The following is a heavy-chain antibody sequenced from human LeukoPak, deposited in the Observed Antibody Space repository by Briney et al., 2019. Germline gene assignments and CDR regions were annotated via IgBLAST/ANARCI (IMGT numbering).Heavy chain of an antibody. J-gene: IGHJ4*02. CDR3: ARSIPAAGIDF. Sequence: PGGSLRLSCAASGFTFSSNYMSWVRQAPGKGLEWVSVIHSGGITYYADSVKGRFTISRDNSKNTLYLQMNSLRAEDTAVYYCARSIPAAGIDFWGQGTLVTVSS. V-gene: IGHV3-53*01. CDR1: GFTFSSNY. D-gene: IGHD2-2*01. CDR2: IHSGGIT.